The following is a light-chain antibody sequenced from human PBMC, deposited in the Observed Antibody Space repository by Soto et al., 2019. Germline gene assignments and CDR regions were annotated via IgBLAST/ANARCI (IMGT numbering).Light chain of an antibody. CDR2: DVS. CDR1: SSDVGGYNY. J-gene: IGLJ2*01. CDR3: SSYTSSSTLVV. V-gene: IGLV2-14*01. Sequence: QSVLTPPASVSGSPGQSITISCTGTSSDVGGYNYVSWYQQHPGKAPKLMIYDVSNRPSGVSNRFSGSKSGNTASLTISGLQAEDEAEYDCSSYTSSSTLVVFGGGTKLTVL.